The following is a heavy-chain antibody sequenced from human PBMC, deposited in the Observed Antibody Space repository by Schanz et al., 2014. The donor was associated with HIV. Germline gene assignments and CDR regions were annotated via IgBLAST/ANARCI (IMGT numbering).Heavy chain of an antibody. D-gene: IGHD2-15*01. CDR3: ARTHYSVVSSRAMDV. J-gene: IGHJ6*02. CDR2: IIPVFGTA. Sequence: QVQLVQSGAEVKKPGSSVKVSCKASGGTFMTYAISWVRQAPGQGLEWMGGIIPVFGTANYAQKFQGRVTITADESTSTAYMELSSLRSEDTAMYYCARTHYSVVSSRAMDVWGQGTTVTVSS. V-gene: IGHV1-69*01. CDR1: GGTFMTYA.